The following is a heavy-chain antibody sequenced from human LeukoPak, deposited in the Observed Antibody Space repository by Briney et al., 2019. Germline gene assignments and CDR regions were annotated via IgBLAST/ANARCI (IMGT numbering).Heavy chain of an antibody. CDR2: MNPNSGNT. D-gene: IGHD2-15*01. CDR3: ARGQKRGGSCYFYY. J-gene: IGHJ4*02. V-gene: IGHV1-8*01. Sequence: DSVKVSCKASGYTFTSYDINWVRQATGQGLEWMGWMNPNSGNTGYAQKFQGRVTMTRNTSISTAYMELSSLRSEDTAVYYCARGQKRGGSCYFYYWGQGTLVTVSS. CDR1: GYTFTSYD.